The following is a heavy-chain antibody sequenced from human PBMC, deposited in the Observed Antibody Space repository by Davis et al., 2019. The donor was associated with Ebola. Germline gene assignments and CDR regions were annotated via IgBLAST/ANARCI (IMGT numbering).Heavy chain of an antibody. CDR1: GYTFTGYY. D-gene: IGHD4-11*01. CDR2: INPNSGGT. J-gene: IGHJ6*03. CDR3: ARDEFIHSTYYYYYYMDV. Sequence: ASVKVSCKASGYTFTGYYMHWVRQAPGQGLEWMGWINPNSGGTNYAQKFQGRVTMTRDTSISTAYMELSRLRSDDTAVYYCARDEFIHSTYYYYYYMDVWGKGTTVTVSS. V-gene: IGHV1-2*02.